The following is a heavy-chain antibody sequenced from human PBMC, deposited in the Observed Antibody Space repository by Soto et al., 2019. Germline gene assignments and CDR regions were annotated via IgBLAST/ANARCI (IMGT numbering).Heavy chain of an antibody. CDR1: GYTFTSYG. Sequence: QVQLVQSGAEVKKPGASVTVSCKASGYTFTSYGISGVRQAPGQGLEWMGWINAYNGNTKYAQKLQGRATMTTDTSTSTAYMELRSLRSDDTAVYYCARDAAVGLFDYWGQGTLVTVYS. V-gene: IGHV1-18*01. CDR3: ARDAAVGLFDY. CDR2: INAYNGNT. D-gene: IGHD1-26*01. J-gene: IGHJ4*02.